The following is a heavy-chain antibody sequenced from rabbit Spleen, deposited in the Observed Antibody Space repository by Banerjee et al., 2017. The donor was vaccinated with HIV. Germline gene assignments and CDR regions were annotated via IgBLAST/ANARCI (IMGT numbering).Heavy chain of an antibody. CDR2: IDTYSGNT. J-gene: IGHJ6*01. CDR1: GFDFGISA. D-gene: IGHD3-1*01. Sequence: QEQLVESGGGLVQPEGSLTLTCTISGFDFGISAMCWVRQAPGKGLEWIGCIDTYSGNTYYASWAKGRFTISKTSSTTVTLQMTSLTAADTATYFCAREKSGNHGHDLWGPGTLVTVS. V-gene: IGHV1S45*01. CDR3: AREKSGNHGHDL.